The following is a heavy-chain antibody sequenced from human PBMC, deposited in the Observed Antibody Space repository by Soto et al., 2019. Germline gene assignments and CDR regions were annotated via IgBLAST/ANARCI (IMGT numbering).Heavy chain of an antibody. V-gene: IGHV1-18*01. CDR1: GYTFTSYG. Sequence: ASVKVSFKASGYTFTSYGISWVRQAPGQGLEWMGWISAYNGNTNYAQKLQGRVTMTTDTSTSTAYMELRSLRSDDTAVYYCARDENSSGWYFYYYYYYGMDVWGQGTTVTVSS. CDR2: ISAYNGNT. D-gene: IGHD6-19*01. J-gene: IGHJ6*02. CDR3: ARDENSSGWYFYYYYYYGMDV.